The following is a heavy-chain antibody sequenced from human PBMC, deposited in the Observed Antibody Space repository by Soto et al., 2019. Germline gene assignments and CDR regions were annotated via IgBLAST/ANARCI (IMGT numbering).Heavy chain of an antibody. D-gene: IGHD2-2*02. CDR2: INPNSGGT. Sequence: ASVKVSCKASGYTFSGYYIHWLRQAPGQGLEWMGWINPNSGGTNYAQKFQGRVTVTRDTPTSTAYMELSRLTSDDTAVYYCARSLTEGYCTITGCYTRPLYGMDVWGQGTT. J-gene: IGHJ6*02. CDR3: ARSLTEGYCTITGCYTRPLYGMDV. CDR1: GYTFSGYY. V-gene: IGHV1-2*02.